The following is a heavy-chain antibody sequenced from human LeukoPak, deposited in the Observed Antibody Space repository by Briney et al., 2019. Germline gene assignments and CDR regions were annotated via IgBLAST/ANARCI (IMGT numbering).Heavy chain of an antibody. J-gene: IGHJ4*02. CDR2: ISYDGNNK. Sequence: PGGTLRLSCAASGFSFSSHGMHWVRQAPGKGLEWVAVISYDGNNKYYADSVKGRFTISRDNSKNTLYLQMNSLRAEDTAVYYCAKDLGYGGNSFLEHYFDYWGQGTLVTVSS. CDR3: AKDLGYGGNSFLEHYFDY. D-gene: IGHD4-23*01. V-gene: IGHV3-30*18. CDR1: GFSFSSHG.